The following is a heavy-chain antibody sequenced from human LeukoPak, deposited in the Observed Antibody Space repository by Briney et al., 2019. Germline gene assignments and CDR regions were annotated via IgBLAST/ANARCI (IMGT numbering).Heavy chain of an antibody. V-gene: IGHV4-39*07. Sequence: SETLSLTCTVSGGSISSSSYYWGWIRQPPGTGLEWIGSIYYSGSTYYNPSLKSRVTISVDTSKNQFSLKLSSVTAADTAVYYCARSSDGSWDYWGQGALVTVSS. CDR2: IYYSGST. J-gene: IGHJ4*02. CDR1: GGSISSSSYY. D-gene: IGHD2-15*01. CDR3: ARSSDGSWDY.